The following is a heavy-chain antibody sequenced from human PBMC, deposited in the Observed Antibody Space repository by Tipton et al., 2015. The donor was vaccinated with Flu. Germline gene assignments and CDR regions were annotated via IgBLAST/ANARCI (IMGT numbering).Heavy chain of an antibody. V-gene: IGHV4-30-4*01. CDR3: AREGPYVYGMDV. CDR1: GDSISNSDYY. D-gene: IGHD3-10*02. J-gene: IGHJ6*02. CDR2: VYYTGTT. Sequence: TLSLTCSVSGDSISNSDYYWNWIRQSPGKGLEWIGNVYYTGTTQYNPSLQSRLSISIDTSKNQFSLILNSVTAADTAIYYCAREGPYVYGMDVWGRGSAVTVSS.